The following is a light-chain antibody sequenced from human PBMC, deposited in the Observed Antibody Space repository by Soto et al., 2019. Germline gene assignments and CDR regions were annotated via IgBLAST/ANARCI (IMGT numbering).Light chain of an antibody. CDR1: SSDLGNHNL. Sequence: QSALTQPASVSGSPGQSITISCTGTSSDLGNHNLVSWYQQYPGKAPTLMIYEASQRPSGVSHRFSGSKSGNTASLTISGLQTEDEGNYYCCSYAGRSTRVFGGGTKVTVL. V-gene: IGLV2-23*01. CDR2: EAS. J-gene: IGLJ3*02. CDR3: CSYAGRSTRV.